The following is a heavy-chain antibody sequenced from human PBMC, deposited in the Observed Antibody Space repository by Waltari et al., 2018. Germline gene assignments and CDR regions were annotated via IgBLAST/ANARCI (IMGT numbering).Heavy chain of an antibody. D-gene: IGHD3-16*01. CDR1: GFTFSSFS. Sequence: EVQLVESGGGLVQPGGSLRLSCSASGFTFSSFSMHLGRQAPGKGLEYFSAVSNNGDSAYYAGSVKGRFTISRDNSKNTLYLQMTSLKAEDTAVYYCVKDGPGAGWGDYDYWGQGTLVTVSS. CDR3: VKDGPGAGWGDYDY. CDR2: VSNNGDSA. V-gene: IGHV3-64D*08. J-gene: IGHJ4*02.